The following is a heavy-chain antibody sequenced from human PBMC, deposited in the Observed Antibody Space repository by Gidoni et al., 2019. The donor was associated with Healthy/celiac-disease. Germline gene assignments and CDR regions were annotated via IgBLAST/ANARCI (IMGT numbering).Heavy chain of an antibody. CDR2: INHSGST. CDR3: ASGLGSVGAFDI. Sequence: QVQLQQWGSGLLKPSETLSLTCAVYGGSFSGYSWSWIRQPPGKGLEWIGEINHSGSTNYNPSLKSRVTISVDTSKNQFSLKLSSVTAADTAVYYCASGLGSVGAFDIWGQGTMVTVSS. D-gene: IGHD6-25*01. V-gene: IGHV4-34*01. CDR1: GGSFSGYS. J-gene: IGHJ3*02.